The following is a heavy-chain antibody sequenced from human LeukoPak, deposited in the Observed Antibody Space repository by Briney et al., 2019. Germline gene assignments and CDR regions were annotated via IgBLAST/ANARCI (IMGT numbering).Heavy chain of an antibody. CDR3: TRLLITMVRGVITQFGY. J-gene: IGHJ4*02. CDR2: IRSKAYGGTT. D-gene: IGHD3-10*01. Sequence: GGSLRLSCTASGFTFGDYAMSWFRQAPGKGLEWVGFIRSKAYGGTTEYAASVKGRFTISRDDSKGIAYLQMNSLKTEDTAVYYCTRLLITMVRGVITQFGYWGQGTLVTVSS. CDR1: GFTFGDYA. V-gene: IGHV3-49*03.